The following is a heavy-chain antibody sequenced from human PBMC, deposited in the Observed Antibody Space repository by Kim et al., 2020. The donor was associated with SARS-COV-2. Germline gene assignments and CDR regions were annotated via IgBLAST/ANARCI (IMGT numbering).Heavy chain of an antibody. CDR2: ISFDGRNK. D-gene: IGHD1-20*01. V-gene: IGHV3-30*09. CDR1: GFTFSNYA. CDR3: ARDDSEITNHPPLHHGLDV. Sequence: GGSLRLSCAASGFTFSNYAIHWVRQAPGKGLEWVAVISFDGRNKHYADSVKGRFAISRDNSKNTVNVQINSLRAEDTAVYYCARDDSEITNHPPLHHGLDVGGQGTTVTVSS. J-gene: IGHJ6*02.